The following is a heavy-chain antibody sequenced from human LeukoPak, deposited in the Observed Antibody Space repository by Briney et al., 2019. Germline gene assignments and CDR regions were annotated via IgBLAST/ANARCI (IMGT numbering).Heavy chain of an antibody. Sequence: SETLSLTCAVYGGSFSGYYWSWIRQPPGKGLEWIGEINHSGSTNYNPSLKSRVTISVDTSKNQFSLKLSSVTAADTAVYYCAREDDQGGYDYWGQGTLVTVSS. CDR3: AREDDQGGYDY. D-gene: IGHD5-12*01. J-gene: IGHJ4*02. CDR1: GGSFSGYY. CDR2: INHSGST. V-gene: IGHV4-34*01.